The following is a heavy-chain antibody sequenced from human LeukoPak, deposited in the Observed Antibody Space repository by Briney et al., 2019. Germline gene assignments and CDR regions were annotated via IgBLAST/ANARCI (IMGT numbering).Heavy chain of an antibody. CDR1: GGSISSYY. Sequence: SETLSLTCTVSGGSISSYYWSWIREPPRKGLEWIGYIYYSGRTNYNPPLKSRITISVDTSKNQFSLKLSSVTAADTAVYYCARDHGRIYQHSDNNWFDPWREGTLVSVPS. CDR3: ARDHGRIYQHSDNNWFDP. V-gene: IGHV4-59*01. J-gene: IGHJ5*02. CDR2: IYYSGRT. D-gene: IGHD1-26*01.